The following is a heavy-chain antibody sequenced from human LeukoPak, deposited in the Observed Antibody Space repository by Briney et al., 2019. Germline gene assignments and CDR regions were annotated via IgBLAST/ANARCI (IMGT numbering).Heavy chain of an antibody. J-gene: IGHJ4*02. D-gene: IGHD6-13*01. CDR1: GFTFSSYG. V-gene: IGHV3-30*02. CDR3: AKGGSSSWDYFDY. CDR2: IRYDGNIK. Sequence: GGSLRLSCAASGFTFSSYGIHWVRQAPGKGLEWVAFIRYDGNIKYYADSVKGRFTISRDNSQNTLYLQMNSLRTEDTAVYYCAKGGSSSWDYFDYWGQGTLVTVSS.